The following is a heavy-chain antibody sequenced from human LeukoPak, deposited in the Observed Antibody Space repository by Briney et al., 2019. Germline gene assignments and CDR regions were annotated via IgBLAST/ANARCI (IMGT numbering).Heavy chain of an antibody. CDR2: SSSRTSNT. CDR1: GFTVSSNY. CDR3: ARVSGSGYDFDY. V-gene: IGHV3-11*05. Sequence: GGSLRLSCAASGFTVSSNYMSWVRQAPGKGLEWVSYSSSRTSNTNYADSVKGRFTISRDNVKNSLYLQMNSLRAEDTAVYYCARVSGSGYDFDYWGQGTLVTVSS. D-gene: IGHD5-12*01. J-gene: IGHJ4*02.